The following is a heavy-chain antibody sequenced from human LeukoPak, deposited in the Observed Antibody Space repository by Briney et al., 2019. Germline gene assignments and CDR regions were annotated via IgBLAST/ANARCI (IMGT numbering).Heavy chain of an antibody. Sequence: SETLSLTCSVSGDSISSYYWSWIRQPPGKGLEWIGYVHSSGITKYNPSLKSRVTISLDTSENQFSLRMNSVTAADTAVYYCTRVVVHGHSDFWGQGTLVTVSS. CDR1: GDSISSYY. D-gene: IGHD3-16*02. CDR3: TRVVVHGHSDF. V-gene: IGHV4-59*08. CDR2: VHSSGIT. J-gene: IGHJ4*02.